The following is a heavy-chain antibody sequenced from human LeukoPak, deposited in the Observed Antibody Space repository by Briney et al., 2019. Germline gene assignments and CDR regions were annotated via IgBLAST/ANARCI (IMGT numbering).Heavy chain of an antibody. CDR1: GGSFSGYY. D-gene: IGHD5-18*01. Sequence: TSETLSLTCAVYGGSFSGYYWSWIRQPPGKGLEWIGEINHSGSTNYNPSLKSRVTISVDTSKNQFSLKLSSVTAADTAVYYCARTVGYSYGYYYYGMDVWGQGTTVTVSS. V-gene: IGHV4-34*01. CDR2: INHSGST. CDR3: ARTVGYSYGYYYYGMDV. J-gene: IGHJ6*02.